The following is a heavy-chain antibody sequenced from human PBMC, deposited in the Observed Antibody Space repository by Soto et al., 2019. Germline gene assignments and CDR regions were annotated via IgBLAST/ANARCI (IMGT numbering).Heavy chain of an antibody. V-gene: IGHV3-30*18. CDR1: GFTFSSYG. D-gene: IGHD3-16*02. J-gene: IGHJ3*02. CDR2: ISYDGSNK. CDR3: AKGISAIMITFGGVIVHDAFDI. Sequence: GGSLRLSCAASGFTFSSYGMHWVRQAPGKGLEWVAVISYDGSNKYYADSVKGRFTISRDNSKNTLYLQMNSLRPEDQAMYYCAKGISAIMITFGGVIVHDAFDIWGQGTLVTVSS.